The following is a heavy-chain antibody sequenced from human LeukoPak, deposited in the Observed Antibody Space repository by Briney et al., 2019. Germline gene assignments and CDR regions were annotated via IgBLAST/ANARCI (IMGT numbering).Heavy chain of an antibody. V-gene: IGHV4-30-4*01. D-gene: IGHD4-11*01. Sequence: ASQTLSLTCTVSGGSISSGDYYWSWIRQPPGKGLEWIGYIYYSGSTYYNPSLKSRVTILVDTSKNQFSLKLSSVTAADTAVYYCARQKPSTFRQYGRGRPLDSWGQGTLVTASS. CDR1: GGSISSGDYY. CDR3: ARQKPSTFRQYGRGRPLDS. J-gene: IGHJ4*02. CDR2: IYYSGST.